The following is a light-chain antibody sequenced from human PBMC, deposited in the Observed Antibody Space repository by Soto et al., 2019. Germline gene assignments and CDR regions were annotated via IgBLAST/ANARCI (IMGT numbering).Light chain of an antibody. Sequence: QSVLTQPASVSGSPGQLITISCTGTNSDVGTYNYVSWYQQHPGKAPKFMIYEVSDRPSGVSNRFSGSKSGNTASLTVSGLQAEDEADYYCSSYAGSNNLYVFGTGTKVTVL. CDR2: EVS. CDR3: SSYAGSNNLYV. V-gene: IGLV2-14*01. CDR1: NSDVGTYNY. J-gene: IGLJ1*01.